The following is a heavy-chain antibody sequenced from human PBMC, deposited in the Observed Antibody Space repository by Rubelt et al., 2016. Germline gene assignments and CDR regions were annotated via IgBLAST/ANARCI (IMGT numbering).Heavy chain of an antibody. J-gene: IGHJ3*02. Sequence: QVQLVQSGAEVKKPGASVKVSCKASGYTFTSYGISWVRQAPGQGLEWMGWISAYNGNTNYAQKLQGRVTMTTDTSTSTAYMELRGLGSDDTAVYYCARDRDGWQWLAPSLPDAFDIWGQGTMVTVSS. CDR3: ARDRDGWQWLAPSLPDAFDI. V-gene: IGHV1-18*01. CDR1: GYTFTSYG. CDR2: ISAYNGNT. D-gene: IGHD6-19*01.